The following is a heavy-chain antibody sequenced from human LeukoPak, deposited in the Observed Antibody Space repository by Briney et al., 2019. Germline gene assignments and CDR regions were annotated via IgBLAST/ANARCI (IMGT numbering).Heavy chain of an antibody. Sequence: MSSETLSLTCTVSGDSISNHRLAWIRQPAGKGLEWIGITSGTGDYNPSLKSRVSMSVDTSKNLVSLTLTSVTAADTAVYYCARADIVVVTALWYFDLWGRGTLVSVSS. V-gene: IGHV4-4*07. J-gene: IGHJ2*01. CDR3: ARADIVVVTALWYFDL. D-gene: IGHD2-21*02. CDR1: GDSISNHR. CDR2: TSGTG.